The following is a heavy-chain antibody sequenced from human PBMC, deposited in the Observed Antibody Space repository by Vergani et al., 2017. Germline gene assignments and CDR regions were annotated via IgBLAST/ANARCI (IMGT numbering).Heavy chain of an antibody. D-gene: IGHD1-14*01. V-gene: IGHV3-33*01. CDR1: GFTFNQYG. CDR2: TWYDGNNK. CDR3: ARYLRLLYNRFGP. Sequence: QVQLVESGGGVVQPGRSLRLSCAASGFTFNQYGMHWVRQAPGKGLEWVAVTWYDGNNKQYADSVKGRFTISRDNSKSTMYLQMNSLRDEDTGVYYCARYLRLLYNRFGPWGQGTLVTGSS. J-gene: IGHJ5*02.